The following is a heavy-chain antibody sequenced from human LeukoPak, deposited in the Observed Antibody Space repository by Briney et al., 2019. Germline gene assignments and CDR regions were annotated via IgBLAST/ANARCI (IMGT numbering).Heavy chain of an antibody. CDR3: ARSSGSKTRGSGWPYYFDS. CDR2: IWYDGGNK. CDR1: GFTFNSYD. J-gene: IGHJ4*02. D-gene: IGHD6-19*01. Sequence: GGSLRLSCVASGFTFNSYDMHWVRQAPGKGLEWVAVIWYDGGNKYNGDSVKGRFTISRDNSENTLYLQMNSLRVEDTAVYYCARSSGSKTRGSGWPYYFDSWGQGMLATVSS. V-gene: IGHV3-33*01.